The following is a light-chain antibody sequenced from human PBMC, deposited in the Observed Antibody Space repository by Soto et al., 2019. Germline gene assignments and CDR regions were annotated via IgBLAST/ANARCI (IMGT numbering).Light chain of an antibody. J-gene: IGLJ3*02. CDR3: QAYDYILTASV. Sequence: QSVLTQPASVSGSPGQSITISCTGTNSDVGSYNLVSWYQHHPGKAPKLMIYEVSRRPSGVSNRFSGSKSGNTASLTISGLQAEDEADYFCQAYDYILTASVFGGGTQLTVL. CDR2: EVS. V-gene: IGLV2-23*02. CDR1: NSDVGSYNL.